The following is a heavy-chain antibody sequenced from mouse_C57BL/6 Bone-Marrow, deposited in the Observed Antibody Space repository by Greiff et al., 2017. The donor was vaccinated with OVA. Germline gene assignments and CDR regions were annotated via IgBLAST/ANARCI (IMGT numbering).Heavy chain of an antibody. CDR3: AILRYGAMDY. D-gene: IGHD1-1*01. CDR2: IYPSDSAT. V-gene: IGHV1-61*01. CDR1: GYTFTSYW. Sequence: QVQLQQPGAELVRPGSSVKLSCKASGYTFTSYWMDWVKQRPGQGLEWIGNIYPSDSATHYNQKFKDKATLTVDKSSSTAYMQLSSLTSEDSAVYYCAILRYGAMDYWGQGTSVTVSS. J-gene: IGHJ4*01.